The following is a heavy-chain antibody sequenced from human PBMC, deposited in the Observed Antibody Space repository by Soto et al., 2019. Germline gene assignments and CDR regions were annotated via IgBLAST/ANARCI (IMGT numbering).Heavy chain of an antibody. CDR1: GGSISSYY. CDR3: ASSRESIAVDY. J-gene: IGHJ4*02. V-gene: IGHV4-59*01. Sequence: PSETLSLTCTVSGGSISSYYWSWIRQPPGKGLEWIGYIYYSGSTNYNPSLKSRVTISVDTSKNQFSLKLSSVTAADTAVYSCASSRESIAVDYWGQGTLVTVSS. D-gene: IGHD6-19*01. CDR2: IYYSGST.